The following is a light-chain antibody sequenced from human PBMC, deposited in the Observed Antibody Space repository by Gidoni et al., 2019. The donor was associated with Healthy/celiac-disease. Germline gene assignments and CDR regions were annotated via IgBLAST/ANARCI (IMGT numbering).Light chain of an antibody. Sequence: DIQMTQSPSSLSASVRDRATITCQASQDISHYLNWYQQKPGKAPKLLIYDASNLETGVPSRFSGSGSGTDFTFTISSLQPEDIATYYCQQYDNLILTFGGGTKVEIK. CDR3: QQYDNLILT. CDR2: DAS. CDR1: QDISHY. J-gene: IGKJ4*01. V-gene: IGKV1-33*01.